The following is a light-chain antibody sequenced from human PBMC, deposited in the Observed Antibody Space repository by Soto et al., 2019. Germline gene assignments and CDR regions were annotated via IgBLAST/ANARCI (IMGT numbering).Light chain of an antibody. CDR3: QQYDNWPPIT. Sequence: EILMSQSPATLSVSTGERVTLSCRAGQGVTTDFAWYQQKPGQAPRLLIYGASTRATGIPARFSGSGSGTEFTLTISSLQSEDFAVYYCQQYDNWPPITFGQGTRLEI. CDR1: QGVTTD. J-gene: IGKJ5*01. CDR2: GAS. V-gene: IGKV3-15*01.